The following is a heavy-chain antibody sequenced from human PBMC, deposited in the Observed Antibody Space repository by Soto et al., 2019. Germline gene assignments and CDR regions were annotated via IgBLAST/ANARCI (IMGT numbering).Heavy chain of an antibody. CDR3: ARAPPYSSSWYGERYYYYGMDV. CDR2: IYYSGST. J-gene: IGHJ6*02. V-gene: IGHV4-31*03. Sequence: QVQLQESDPGLVKPSQTLSLTCTVSGGSISSGGYYWSWIRQHPGKGLEWIGYIYYSGSTYYNPSLQSRVTISVDTSKNQFSLKLSSVTAADTAVYYCARAPPYSSSWYGERYYYYGMDVWGQGTTVTVSS. CDR1: GGSISSGGYY. D-gene: IGHD6-13*01.